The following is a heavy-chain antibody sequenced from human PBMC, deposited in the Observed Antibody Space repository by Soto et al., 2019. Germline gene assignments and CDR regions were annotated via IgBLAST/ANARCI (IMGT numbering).Heavy chain of an antibody. CDR3: ARQLTAAADIDY. J-gene: IGHJ4*02. CDR1: GYTFTAYW. D-gene: IGHD6-13*01. V-gene: IGHV5-51*01. Sequence: GESLKISCNGSGYTFTAYWIAWVGQMPGKGLEWMGIIDPGDSETRYSPSFPGQVTMSADKSITTAYLQMTSLKASDTAMYYCARQLTAAADIDYWGQGTQVTVSS. CDR2: IDPGDSET.